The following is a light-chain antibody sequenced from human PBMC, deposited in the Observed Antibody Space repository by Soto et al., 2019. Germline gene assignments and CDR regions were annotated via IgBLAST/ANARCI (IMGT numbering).Light chain of an antibody. CDR2: DTS. Sequence: EIVLTQSPATLSLSPGERATLSCRASQSVGSYLAWFQQTPGQAPRLLIYDTSNRATGIPARFSGSGSGTDFTLTISRLEPEDFAVYYCQHYGTSWWTFGQGTRLEIK. V-gene: IGKV3-11*01. CDR3: QHYGTSWWT. CDR1: QSVGSY. J-gene: IGKJ5*01.